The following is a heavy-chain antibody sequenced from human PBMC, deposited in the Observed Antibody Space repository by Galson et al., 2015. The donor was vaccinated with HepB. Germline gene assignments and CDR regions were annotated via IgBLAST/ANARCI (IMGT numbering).Heavy chain of an antibody. D-gene: IGHD3-22*01. V-gene: IGHV3-30-3*01. CDR2: ISYDGSNK. CDR1: GFTFSSYA. CDR3: TPLRTMIVVVDVFDI. Sequence: SLRLSCAASGFTFSSYAMHWVRQAPGKGLEWVAVISYDGSNKYYADSVKGRFTISRDNSKNTLYLQMNSLRAEDTAVYYCTPLRTMIVVVDVFDIWGQGTMVTVSS. J-gene: IGHJ3*02.